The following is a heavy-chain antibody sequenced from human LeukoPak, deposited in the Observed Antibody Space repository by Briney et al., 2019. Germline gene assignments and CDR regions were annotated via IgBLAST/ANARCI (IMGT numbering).Heavy chain of an antibody. Sequence: ASVKVSCKASGYTFTNYYMHWVRQAPGQGVEWMGIINPSGGSTSYAQKFQGRVTMTRDTSTSTVYMEVSSLRSEDTAVYYCARAPGSCTGGSCYSGFDYWGQGTLVTASS. J-gene: IGHJ4*02. CDR1: GYTFTNYY. CDR2: INPSGGST. D-gene: IGHD2-15*01. V-gene: IGHV1-46*01. CDR3: ARAPGSCTGGSCYSGFDY.